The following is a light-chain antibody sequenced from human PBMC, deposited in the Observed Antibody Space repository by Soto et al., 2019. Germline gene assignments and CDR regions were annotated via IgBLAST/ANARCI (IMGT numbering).Light chain of an antibody. CDR3: GSYTSSSNYV. V-gene: IGLV2-14*01. CDR1: TSDVGGYDY. CDR2: EVS. Sequence: QSALTQPGSVSGSPGQSITIPCTGTTSDVGGYDYVSWYQHHAGKAPKLLLFEVSNRPSGTSDRFSGSKSGHTASLTISGLQTEDEAVYYCGSYTSSSNYVFGTGTKLTVL. J-gene: IGLJ1*01.